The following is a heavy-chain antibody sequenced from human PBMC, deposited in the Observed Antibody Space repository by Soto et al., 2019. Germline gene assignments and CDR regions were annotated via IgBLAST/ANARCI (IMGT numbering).Heavy chain of an antibody. V-gene: IGHV1-8*01. J-gene: IGHJ6*03. CDR2: MNPNSGNT. Sequence: ASVKVSCKASGYTFTSYDINWVRQATGRGLEWMGWMNPNSGNTGYAHKFQGRVTMTRNTSISTAYMELSSLRSEDTAVYYCARGSPGTTIYYYYYYMDVWGKGTTVTVSS. D-gene: IGHD1-1*01. CDR3: ARGSPGTTIYYYYYYMDV. CDR1: GYTFTSYD.